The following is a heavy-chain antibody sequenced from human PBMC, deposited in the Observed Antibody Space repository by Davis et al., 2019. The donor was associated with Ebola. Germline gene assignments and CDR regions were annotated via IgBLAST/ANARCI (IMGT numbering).Heavy chain of an antibody. V-gene: IGHV1-69*13. CDR3: ARDGHDYGDYGRLGNWFDP. J-gene: IGHJ5*02. CDR1: GGTFSSYA. CDR2: IIPIFGTA. Sequence: SVKVSCKASGGTFSSYAISWMRQAPGQGLEWMGGIIPIFGTANYAQKFQGRVTITADESTSTAYMELSSLRSEDTAVYYCARDGHDYGDYGRLGNWFDPWGQGTLVTVSS. D-gene: IGHD4-17*01.